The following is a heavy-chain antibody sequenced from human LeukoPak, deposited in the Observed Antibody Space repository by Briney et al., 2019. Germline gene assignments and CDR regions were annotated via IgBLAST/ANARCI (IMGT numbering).Heavy chain of an antibody. CDR1: GFTFSDYS. Sequence: PGGSLRLSCAASGFTFSDYSMNWVRQAPGKGLVWVSRINSDGSSTSYADSVKGRFTISRDNAKNTLYLQMNSLRAEDTAVYYCARKSYYGMDVWGQGTTVTVSS. J-gene: IGHJ6*02. CDR3: ARKSYYGMDV. V-gene: IGHV3-74*01. CDR2: INSDGSST.